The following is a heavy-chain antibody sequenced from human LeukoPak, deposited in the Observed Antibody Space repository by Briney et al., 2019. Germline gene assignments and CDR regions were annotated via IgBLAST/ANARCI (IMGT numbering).Heavy chain of an antibody. D-gene: IGHD6-19*01. Sequence: GGSLRLSCAASGFTLSNYAIHWVRQAPGKGLEWVAVISSDGSNKYYADSVKGRSTISRHNSKNTLYLQMNSLRAEDTAVYYCAREAETQRKPYGMDVWGQGTTVTVSS. J-gene: IGHJ6*02. CDR1: GFTLSNYA. V-gene: IGHV3-30*14. CDR2: ISSDGSNK. CDR3: AREAETQRKPYGMDV.